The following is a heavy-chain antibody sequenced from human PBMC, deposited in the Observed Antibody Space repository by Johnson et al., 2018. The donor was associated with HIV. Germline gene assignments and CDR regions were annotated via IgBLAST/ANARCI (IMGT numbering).Heavy chain of an antibody. CDR1: GFSFSDYY. CDR2: ISSSTDTI. CDR3: AKVGERYYDSSGYDAFDI. V-gene: IGHV3-11*04. D-gene: IGHD3-22*01. Sequence: QVQLVESGGGLVKPGGSLRVSCAASGFSFSDYYMSWIRQAPGKGLEWVSYISSSTDTIYYADSVKGRFTISRDNSKNTLYLQMNSLRAEDTAVYYCAKVGERYYDSSGYDAFDIWGQGTMVTVSS. J-gene: IGHJ3*02.